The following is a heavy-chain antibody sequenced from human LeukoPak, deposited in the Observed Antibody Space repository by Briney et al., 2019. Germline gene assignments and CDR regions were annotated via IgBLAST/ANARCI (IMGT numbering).Heavy chain of an antibody. Sequence: SETLSLTCAVYGGSFSGYYWSWIRQPPGKGLEWIGEINHSGSTNYNPSLKSRVTISVDTSKNQFSPKLSSVTAADTAVYYCARRPIRGYYFDYWGQGTLVTVSS. CDR1: GGSFSGYY. CDR2: INHSGST. CDR3: ARRPIRGYYFDY. D-gene: IGHD4-23*01. J-gene: IGHJ4*02. V-gene: IGHV4-34*01.